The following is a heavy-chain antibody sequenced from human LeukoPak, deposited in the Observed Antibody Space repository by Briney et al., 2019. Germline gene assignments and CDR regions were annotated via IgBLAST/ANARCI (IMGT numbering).Heavy chain of an antibody. V-gene: IGHV4-39*01. CDR3: ARSPVRGTPRGFAFDI. J-gene: IGHJ3*02. CDR1: GGSISSSSCY. Sequence: SETLSLTCTVSGGSISSSSCYWGWIRQPPGKGLEWIGSIYYSGSTYYNPSLKSRVTISVDTSKNQFSLKLSSVTAADTAVYYCARSPVRGTPRGFAFDIWGQGTMVTVSS. CDR2: IYYSGST. D-gene: IGHD2-15*01.